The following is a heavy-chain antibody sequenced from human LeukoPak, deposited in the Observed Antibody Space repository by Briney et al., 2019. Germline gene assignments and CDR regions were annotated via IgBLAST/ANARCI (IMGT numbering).Heavy chain of an antibody. CDR1: GFTFSAYA. Sequence: GGSLTLSCAASGFTFSAYAMAWVRQAPGKGLEWVSYISSIDNTIHYADSVKGRFTISRDNAKNSLYLQMNSLRAEDTAVYYCAREGKYCSSTSCSRGYFDYWGQGTLVTVSS. D-gene: IGHD2-2*01. V-gene: IGHV3-48*01. J-gene: IGHJ4*02. CDR3: AREGKYCSSTSCSRGYFDY. CDR2: ISSIDNTI.